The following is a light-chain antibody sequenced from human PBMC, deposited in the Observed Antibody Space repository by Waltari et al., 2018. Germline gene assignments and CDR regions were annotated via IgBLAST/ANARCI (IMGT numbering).Light chain of an antibody. CDR2: ATT. Sequence: QSALTQPASVSGSPGQSITISCSGTNNLVSWYQQFPGKVPKLVISATTERPSGVSNCFSGSKSGDTASLTISGLQPGDEADYYCCSYEPFNRVFGGGTKLTVL. V-gene: IGLV2-23*01. CDR1: NNL. CDR3: CSYEPFNRV. J-gene: IGLJ3*02.